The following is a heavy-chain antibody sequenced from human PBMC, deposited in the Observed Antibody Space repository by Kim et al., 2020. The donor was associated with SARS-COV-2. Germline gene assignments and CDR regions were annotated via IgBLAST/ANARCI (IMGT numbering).Heavy chain of an antibody. Sequence: ASVKVSCKASGYTFINYYIYWVRQAPGQGLEWMGIVSPSGGTTTYAQKFQGRVTMTRDTSTSTVYMELGSLKSEDTAVYYCARQSTDWSLDYWGQGTLVTVSS. D-gene: IGHD3-3*01. CDR2: VSPSGGTT. CDR3: ARQSTDWSLDY. CDR1: GYTFINYY. V-gene: IGHV1-46*01. J-gene: IGHJ4*02.